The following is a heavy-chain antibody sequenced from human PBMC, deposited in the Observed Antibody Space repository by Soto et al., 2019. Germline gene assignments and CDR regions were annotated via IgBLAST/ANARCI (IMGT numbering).Heavy chain of an antibody. D-gene: IGHD3-22*01. CDR1: GGSISSYY. V-gene: IGHV4-59*08. J-gene: IGHJ4*02. Sequence: QVQLQESGPGLVKPSETLSLTCTVSGGSISSYYWSWIRQPPGKGLEWIGYIYYSGSTNYNPSLKSRVPIAVDTSKNQFSLKLSSVTAADTAVYYCARGMRYYDSSGPLEYWGQGTLVTVSS. CDR2: IYYSGST. CDR3: ARGMRYYDSSGPLEY.